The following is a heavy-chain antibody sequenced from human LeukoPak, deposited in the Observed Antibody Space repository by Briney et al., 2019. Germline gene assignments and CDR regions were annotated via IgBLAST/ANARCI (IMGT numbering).Heavy chain of an antibody. J-gene: IGHJ4*02. CDR1: GFTFSSYG. D-gene: IGHD6-19*01. Sequence: GGSLRLSCAASGFTFSSYGMHWVRQAPGKGLEWVAFIRYDGSNEYYADSVKGRFTISRDNAKNSLYLQMNSLRAEDTAVYYCARGGWGIAVAGTGPGVDYWGQGTLVTVSS. V-gene: IGHV3-30*02. CDR3: ARGGWGIAVAGTGPGVDY. CDR2: IRYDGSNE.